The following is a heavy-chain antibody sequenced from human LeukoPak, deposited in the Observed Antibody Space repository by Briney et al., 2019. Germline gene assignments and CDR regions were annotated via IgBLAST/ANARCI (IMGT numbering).Heavy chain of an antibody. V-gene: IGHV3-30*02. D-gene: IGHD6-19*01. J-gene: IGHJ4*02. CDR2: IQFDGRNK. Sequence: GGSLRLSCVASGFTFSSYGLHWVRQAPGKGLEWVAFIQFDGRNKYYADSVKGRFTISRDNAKNSLYLQMNSLRAEDTAVYYCAVHKGIAVAGLDYWGQGTLVTVSS. CDR3: AVHKGIAVAGLDY. CDR1: GFTFSSYG.